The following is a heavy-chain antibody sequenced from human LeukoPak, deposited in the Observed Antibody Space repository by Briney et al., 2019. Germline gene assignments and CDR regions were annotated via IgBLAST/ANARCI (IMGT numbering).Heavy chain of an antibody. J-gene: IGHJ4*02. D-gene: IGHD3-10*01. CDR3: ARVSELLWFAELKVFDY. CDR2: ISSSSSYI. Sequence: PGGSLRLSCAASGFTFSSYSMNWVRQAPGKGLEWVSSISSSSSYIYYADSVKGRFTISRDNAKNSLYLQMNSLRAEDTAVYYCARVSELLWFAELKVFDYWGQGTLVTVSS. CDR1: GFTFSSYS. V-gene: IGHV3-21*01.